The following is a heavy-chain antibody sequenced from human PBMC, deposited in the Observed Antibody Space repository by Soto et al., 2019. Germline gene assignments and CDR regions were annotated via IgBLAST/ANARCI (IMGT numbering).Heavy chain of an antibody. J-gene: IGHJ3*02. V-gene: IGHV4-34*01. CDR2: INHSGST. CDR1: GGSFSGYY. D-gene: IGHD6-19*01. CDR3: ARGRIAVAGTRPDAFDN. Sequence: QVQLQQWGAGLLKPSETLSLTCAVYGGSFSGYYWSWIRQPPGKGLEWIGEINHSGSTNYNPSLKSRVTISVDTSKNQCSLKLSSVTAADTAVYYCARGRIAVAGTRPDAFDNWGQGTMVTVSS.